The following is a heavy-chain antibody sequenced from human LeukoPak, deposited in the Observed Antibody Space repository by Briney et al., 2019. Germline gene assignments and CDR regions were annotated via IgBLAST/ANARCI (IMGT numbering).Heavy chain of an antibody. Sequence: AASVKVSCKVSGYTLTELSMHWVRQAPGKGLEWMGGFDPEDGETIYAQEFQGRVTMTEDTSTDTAYMELSSLRSEDTAVYYCAGYTIFGVVRSGYFDYWGQGTLVTVSS. V-gene: IGHV1-24*01. CDR1: GYTLTELS. J-gene: IGHJ4*02. D-gene: IGHD3-3*01. CDR2: FDPEDGET. CDR3: AGYTIFGVVRSGYFDY.